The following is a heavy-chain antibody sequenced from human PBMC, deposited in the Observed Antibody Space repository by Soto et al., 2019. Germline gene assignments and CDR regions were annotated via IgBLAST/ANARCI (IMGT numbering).Heavy chain of an antibody. D-gene: IGHD3-10*01. CDR2: IYYSGST. V-gene: IGHV4-30-4*01. Sequence: SETLSLTCTVSGGSISSGDYYWSWTRQPPGKGLEWIGYIYYSGSTYYNPSLKSRVTISVDTSKNQFSLKLSSVTAADTAVYYCARTQLSATYYYGSGSYPLFDYWGQGTLVTVSS. CDR1: GGSISSGDYY. CDR3: ARTQLSATYYYGSGSYPLFDY. J-gene: IGHJ4*02.